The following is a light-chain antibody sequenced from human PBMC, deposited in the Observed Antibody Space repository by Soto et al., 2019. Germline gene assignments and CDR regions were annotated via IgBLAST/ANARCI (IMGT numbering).Light chain of an antibody. CDR2: GAS. CDR1: QSVSSNY. J-gene: IGKJ1*01. Sequence: DNVLTQSPATLSLSPGERATLSCRASQSVSSNYLAWHQQKPGQAPRLLVYGASSRATGIPDRFSGSGAGTDFTLTISRLEPEDFAVYYCQQYGSSRWTFGPGTKVEIK. CDR3: QQYGSSRWT. V-gene: IGKV3-20*01.